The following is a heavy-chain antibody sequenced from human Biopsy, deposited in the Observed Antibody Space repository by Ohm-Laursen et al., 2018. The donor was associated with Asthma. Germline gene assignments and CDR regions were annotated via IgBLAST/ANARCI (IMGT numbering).Heavy chain of an antibody. D-gene: IGHD3-10*01. V-gene: IGHV1-18*01. CDR2: ISVYNGNT. CDR1: GYTFNSAG. CDR3: ARAVDYSHYYGIDV. J-gene: IGHJ6*02. Sequence: GASVTVSCKTSGYTFNSAGITWARQAPGQGLEWMGWISVYNGNTKVAQKLQDRVTMITDTSTSTAYMELRSLRSDDTAVYFCARAVDYSHYYGIDVWGQGTTVTVS.